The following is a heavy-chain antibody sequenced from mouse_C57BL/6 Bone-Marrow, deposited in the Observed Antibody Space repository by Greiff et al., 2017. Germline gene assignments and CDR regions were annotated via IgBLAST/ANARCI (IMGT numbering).Heavy chain of an antibody. CDR2: IWGDGST. J-gene: IGHJ4*01. CDR1: GFSLTGYG. D-gene: IGHD3-3*01. Sequence: VKLVESGPGLVAPSQSLSITCTVSGFSLTGYGVTWVRQPPGKGLEWLGMIWGDGSTDYNSALKSRLSISKDNSKGQVYLKMNSLQTDDTDRYYCDSERGRYAMDYWGQGTSVTV. CDR3: DSERGRYAMDY. V-gene: IGHV2-6-7*01.